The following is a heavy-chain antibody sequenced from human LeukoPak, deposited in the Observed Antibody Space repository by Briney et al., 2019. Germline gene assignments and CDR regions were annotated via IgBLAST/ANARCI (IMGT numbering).Heavy chain of an antibody. J-gene: IGHJ4*02. D-gene: IGHD6-19*01. V-gene: IGHV3-30*02. CDR1: GFTFSSYG. CDR2: IRYDGSNK. CDR3: AKDPGYSSGWYAY. Sequence: GGSLRPSCAASGFTFSSYGMHWVRQAPGKGLEWVAFIRYDGSNKYYADSVKGRFTISRDNSKNTLYLQMNSLRAEDTAVYYCAKDPGYSSGWYAYWGQGTLVTVSS.